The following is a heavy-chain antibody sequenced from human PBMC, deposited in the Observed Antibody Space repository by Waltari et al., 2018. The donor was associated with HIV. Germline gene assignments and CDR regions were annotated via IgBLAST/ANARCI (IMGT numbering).Heavy chain of an antibody. CDR3: VKDRGTFTMINEY. V-gene: IGHV3-30*18. D-gene: IGHD3-22*01. CDR1: GFPFSNSV. CDR2: ISYDGNNK. J-gene: IGHJ4*02. Sequence: QVQLVESGGGVVQPGRSLRLSCAASGFPFSNSVMHWVRQAPGKGLGWVAVISYDGNNKNYADSVKGRFTISRDNSKNTLYLQMNSLRADDTALYYCVKDRGTFTMINEYWGQGTLVTVSS.